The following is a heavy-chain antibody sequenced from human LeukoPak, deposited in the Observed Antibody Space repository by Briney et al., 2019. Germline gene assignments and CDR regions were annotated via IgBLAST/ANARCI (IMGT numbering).Heavy chain of an antibody. V-gene: IGHV1-18*01. CDR3: ARGSYSTLSIRPIDY. CDR2: ISAYNGNT. Sequence: GASVKISCKASGYTFTSYGISWVRQAPGQGLEWMGWISAYNGNTNYAQKLQGRVTMTTDTSTSTAYMELRSLRSDDTAVYYCARGSYSTLSIRPIDYWGQGTLVTVSS. CDR1: GYTFTSYG. D-gene: IGHD3-10*01. J-gene: IGHJ4*02.